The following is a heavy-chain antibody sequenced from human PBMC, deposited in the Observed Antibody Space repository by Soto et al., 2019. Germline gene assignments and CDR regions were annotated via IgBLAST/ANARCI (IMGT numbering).Heavy chain of an antibody. V-gene: IGHV1-18*01. J-gene: IGHJ1*01. CDR2: ISAYNGNK. CDR1: GYTFTSYG. D-gene: IGHD6-19*01. Sequence: VQLVQSGAEVKKPGASVKVSCKASGYTFTSYGISWVRQAPGQGLEWMGWISAYNGNKNYAQKLQGRVTRTTDKSTSTAYMELRSMRSDDTAVYYCARDEGIREQCLAPRDEYFQHWGQGTLVTASS. CDR3: ARDEGIREQCLAPRDEYFQH.